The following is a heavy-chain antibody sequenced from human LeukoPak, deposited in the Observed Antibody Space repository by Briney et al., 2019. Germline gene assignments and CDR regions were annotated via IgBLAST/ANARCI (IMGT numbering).Heavy chain of an antibody. V-gene: IGHV3-11*01. CDR2: ISTSGTTI. D-gene: IGHD4-23*01. CDR3: ARSMGTVFARGNEGDDY. Sequence: GGSLRLSCAASGFTFSDYYMTWIRQAPGKGLEWVLYISTSGTTIYYADSVKGRFTISTDNAKNSLYLQMNSLRAEDTAVYYCARSMGTVFARGNEGDDYWGQGTQVTVSS. CDR1: GFTFSDYY. J-gene: IGHJ4*02.